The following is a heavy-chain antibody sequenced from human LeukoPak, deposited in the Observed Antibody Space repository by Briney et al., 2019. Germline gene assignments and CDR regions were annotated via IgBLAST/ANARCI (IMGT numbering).Heavy chain of an antibody. V-gene: IGHV3-66*01. Sequence: PGGSLRLSCAASGLTVSSNCMSWVRQAPGKGLEWVSIIYSGGSTFYADSVKGRFSISRDNSKNTLYLQMNSLRVEDTAVYYCARDWYANTWGQGTLVTVSS. CDR2: IYSGGST. D-gene: IGHD6-13*01. CDR1: GLTVSSNC. CDR3: ARDWYANT. J-gene: IGHJ5*02.